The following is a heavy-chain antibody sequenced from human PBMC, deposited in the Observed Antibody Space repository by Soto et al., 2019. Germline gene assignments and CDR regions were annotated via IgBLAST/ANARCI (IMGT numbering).Heavy chain of an antibody. CDR1: GFTFSSYE. CDR2: ISSSGSTI. CDR3: ARDRALGSWADFDY. J-gene: IGHJ4*02. Sequence: GGSLRLACADSGFTFSSYEMNWVRQAPGMGLEWVLYISSSGSTIYYADSVKGRFTISRDNAKNSLYLQMNSLRAEDTAVYYCARDRALGSWADFDYWVQGTLVTVS. D-gene: IGHD6-25*01. V-gene: IGHV3-48*03.